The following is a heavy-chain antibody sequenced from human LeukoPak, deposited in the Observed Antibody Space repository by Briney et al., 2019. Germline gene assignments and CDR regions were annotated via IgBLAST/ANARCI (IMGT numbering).Heavy chain of an antibody. CDR1: GFTFSSYS. D-gene: IGHD4-17*01. V-gene: IGHV3-21*01. Sequence: GGSLRLSCAASGFTFSSYSMNWVRQAPGKGLEWVSSISSSSSYIYYADSVKGRFTISRDNAKNSLYLQMNSLRAEDTAVYYCASLPYDYGDYGGNFDYWGQGTLVTVSS. CDR3: ASLPYDYGDYGGNFDY. J-gene: IGHJ4*02. CDR2: ISSSSSYI.